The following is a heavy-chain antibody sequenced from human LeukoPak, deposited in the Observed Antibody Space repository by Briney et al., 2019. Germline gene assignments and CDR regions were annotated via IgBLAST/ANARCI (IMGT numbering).Heavy chain of an antibody. D-gene: IGHD3-22*01. J-gene: IGHJ4*02. V-gene: IGHV4-34*01. CDR2: INHSGST. Sequence: SETLSLTWAVYGGSFSGYYWSWIRQPPGKGLEWIREINHSGSTNYNPSLKSRVTISVDTSKNQFSLKLSSVTAADTAVYYCARGPKWLLLGYFDYWGQGTLVTVSS. CDR1: GGSFSGYY. CDR3: ARGPKWLLLGYFDY.